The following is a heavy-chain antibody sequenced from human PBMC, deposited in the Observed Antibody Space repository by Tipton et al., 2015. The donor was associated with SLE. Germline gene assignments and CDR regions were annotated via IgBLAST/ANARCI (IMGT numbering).Heavy chain of an antibody. CDR2: IRYDGSNK. Sequence: SLRLSCAASGFTFSSYGMHWVRQAPGKGLEWVAFIRYDGSNKYYADSVKGRFTISRDNSKNTLYLQMNSLRAEDTAVYYCAKDSPVWSGLGGFYFDYWGQGTLVTVSS. V-gene: IGHV3-30*02. J-gene: IGHJ4*02. D-gene: IGHD3-10*02. CDR1: GFTFSSYG. CDR3: AKDSPVWSGLGGFYFDY.